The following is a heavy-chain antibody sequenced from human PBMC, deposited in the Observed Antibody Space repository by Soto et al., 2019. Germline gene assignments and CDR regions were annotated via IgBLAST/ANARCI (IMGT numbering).Heavy chain of an antibody. CDR1: GGSFSGFF. V-gene: IGHV4-34*02. D-gene: IGHD6-19*01. CDR2: INHSGST. Sequence: QVQLQQWGAGLLKPSETLSLTCAVHGGSFSGFFWTWIRQPPGKVLEGIGEINHSGSTNYNPSLKSRVTISVDTSDNQFSLRLTSVTAADTAVYYCARGQWLPRGEYWGQGTLVTVSS. CDR3: ARGQWLPRGEY. J-gene: IGHJ4*02.